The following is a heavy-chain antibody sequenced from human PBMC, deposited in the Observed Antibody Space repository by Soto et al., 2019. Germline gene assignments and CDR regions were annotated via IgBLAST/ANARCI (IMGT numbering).Heavy chain of an antibody. V-gene: IGHV3-53*01. CDR1: VFTVISKY. Sequence: GGSLRLSCEASVFTVISKYMNWVRQAPGKGLEWVSVIYKNGDTFYADSVKGRFTISRDNFKNTLYLQMNSLRAEDTAVYFCARDLDHCGGDCYSFDYWGQGILVTVSS. D-gene: IGHD2-21*02. CDR2: IYKNGDT. J-gene: IGHJ4*02. CDR3: ARDLDHCGGDCYSFDY.